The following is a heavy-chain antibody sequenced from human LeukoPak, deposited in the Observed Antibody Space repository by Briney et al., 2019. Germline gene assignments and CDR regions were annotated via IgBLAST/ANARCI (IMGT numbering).Heavy chain of an antibody. CDR3: AKECLSDSMVRGGPNYSYFYIDV. J-gene: IGHJ6*03. CDR1: GVTFSSYG. D-gene: IGHD3-10*01. V-gene: IGHV3-30*02. CDR2: IRYEGSKK. Sequence: GGSLRVSCAESGVTFSSYGVHWVRQAPGEGLEWGAFIRYEGSKKYYADSVKGRFTISRENSKNTLYLQMTSLRPEDTPVYYCAKECLSDSMVRGGPNYSYFYIDVWGKGTTVTISS.